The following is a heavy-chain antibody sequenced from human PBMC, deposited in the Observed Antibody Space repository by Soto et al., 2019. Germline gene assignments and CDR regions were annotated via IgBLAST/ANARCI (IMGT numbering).Heavy chain of an antibody. CDR3: ARDNAVYGGFYYFDY. V-gene: IGHV3-30-3*01. CDR1: GFTFSSYA. J-gene: IGHJ4*02. CDR2: ISYDGSNK. Sequence: PGGSLRLSCAASGFTFSSYAMHWVRQALGKGLEWVAVISYDGSNKYYADSVKGRFTISRDDSKNTLYLQMNSLRAEDTAVYYCARDNAVYGGFYYFDYWGQGTLVTVSS. D-gene: IGHD4-17*01.